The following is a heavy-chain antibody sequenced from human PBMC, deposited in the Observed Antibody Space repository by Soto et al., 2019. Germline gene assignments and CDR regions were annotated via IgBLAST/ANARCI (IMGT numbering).Heavy chain of an antibody. D-gene: IGHD4-17*01. CDR3: AHRGYGNYPRDNWFYP. CDR1: GFSLTTAGAG. J-gene: IGHJ5*02. CDR2: IYWNDDT. Sequence: QITLKESGPTLVKPTQTLTLTCTFSGFSLTTAGAGVAWIRQPPGKALEWLALIYWNDDTRYRPSLKSRLTITKDTSKNQVVLTMTNMDPVDTATYYCAHRGYGNYPRDNWFYPWGQGILVSVSS. V-gene: IGHV2-5*01.